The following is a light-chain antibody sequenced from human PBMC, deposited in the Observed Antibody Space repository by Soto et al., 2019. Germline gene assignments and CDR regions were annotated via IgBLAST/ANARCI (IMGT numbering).Light chain of an antibody. Sequence: EIVMTRSPATLSVSPGERATISCRASQSVSSNLAWYQQKPGQAPRLLIYGASTRATGIPARFSGSGSGTEFTLTISSLQSEDFAVYYCQQYNNWPPLTFAGGTKVDI. V-gene: IGKV3-15*01. J-gene: IGKJ4*01. CDR3: QQYNNWPPLT. CDR2: GAS. CDR1: QSVSSN.